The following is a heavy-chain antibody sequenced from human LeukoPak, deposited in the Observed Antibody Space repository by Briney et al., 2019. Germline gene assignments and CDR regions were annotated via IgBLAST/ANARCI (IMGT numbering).Heavy chain of an antibody. CDR3: ASPSKLVISRGGFDI. D-gene: IGHD3-22*01. J-gene: IGHJ3*02. CDR2: IYFSET. CDR1: GASFSDTTYY. Sequence: SETLSLTCTVSGASFSDTTYYWAWIRQPPGKGLEWIGSIYFSETKYNPSLKSRITISGDTSENQFSLKLSSVTAADTAVYYCASPSKLVISRGGFDIWGQGTMVTVSA. V-gene: IGHV4-39*01.